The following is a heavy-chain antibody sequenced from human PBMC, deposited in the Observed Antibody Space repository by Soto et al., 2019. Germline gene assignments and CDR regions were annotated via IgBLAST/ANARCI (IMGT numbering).Heavy chain of an antibody. D-gene: IGHD4-17*01. J-gene: IGHJ3*02. CDR2: IYPGDSDT. Sequence: RESLKISCKGSGYSFTSYWIGWVRQMPGKGLEWMGIIYPGDSDTRYSPSFQGQATISADKSISTAYLQWSSLKASDTAMYYCALPRVHGDNVIDAFDIWGQGTLVTVSS. V-gene: IGHV5-51*01. CDR1: GYSFTSYW. CDR3: ALPRVHGDNVIDAFDI.